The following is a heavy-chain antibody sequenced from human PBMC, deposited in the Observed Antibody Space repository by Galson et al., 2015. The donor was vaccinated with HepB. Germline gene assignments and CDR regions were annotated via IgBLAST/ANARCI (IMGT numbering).Heavy chain of an antibody. CDR2: ISAYNGNT. V-gene: IGHV1-18*01. Sequence: SVKVSCKASGYTFTRYSISWVRQAPGQGLEWMGWISAYNGNTDYAQKFQGRVTMTRDTSINTAYMELSSLTSDDTAVYYCARETFGDNSKAFDFWGQRTLVTVSS. J-gene: IGHJ5*01. CDR1: GYTFTRYS. CDR3: ARETFGDNSKAFDF. D-gene: IGHD4-23*01.